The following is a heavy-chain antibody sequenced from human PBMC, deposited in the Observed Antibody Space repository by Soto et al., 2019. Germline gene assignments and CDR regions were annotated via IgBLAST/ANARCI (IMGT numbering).Heavy chain of an antibody. V-gene: IGHV4-34*01. CDR3: ASKDMATMSGNS. D-gene: IGHD3-10*01. CDR1: GGSFSHYN. CDR2: INHSGST. J-gene: IGHJ4*02. Sequence: QVQLQQWGAGLLKPSETLSLTCAVYGGSFSHYNWSWIRQPPGKGLEWIGEINHSGSTNYNPSLKSRVTISVQTSKKQFSLKLDSVTAADTAVYYCASKDMATMSGNSWGQGTLVTVSS.